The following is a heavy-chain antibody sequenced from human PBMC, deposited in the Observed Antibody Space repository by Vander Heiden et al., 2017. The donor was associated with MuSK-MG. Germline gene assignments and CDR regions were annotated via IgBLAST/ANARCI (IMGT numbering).Heavy chain of an antibody. CDR2: ISYDGTNK. CDR3: AIDHRAYYYDTSGSPFN. J-gene: IGHJ4*02. D-gene: IGHD3-22*01. Sequence: QVQLVESGGGVGQPGRSLRLSCAASGFTFSSFGMHWVRQAPGKGLEWVAVISYDGTNKYYADSVKGRFTISRDNSKITLYVQMESLRAEDTAVYYCAIDHRAYYYDTSGSPFNWGQGTLVTVSS. CDR1: GFTFSSFG. V-gene: IGHV3-30*03.